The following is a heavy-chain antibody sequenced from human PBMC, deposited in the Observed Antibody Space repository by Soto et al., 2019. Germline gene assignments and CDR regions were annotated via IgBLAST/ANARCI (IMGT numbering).Heavy chain of an antibody. J-gene: IGHJ3*01. Sequence: DVQLLESGGGLVQPGGSLRLSCAASGFTFGNYGMNWVRQAPGKGLEWVAGISGGGGSTYYGDSVKGRFTISRDPCKNTVFLEMKSLRVEATAVYCCAKGFIVVVTVIRPDDAFDVWGQGTLVTVAS. CDR2: ISGGGGST. D-gene: IGHD2-21*02. CDR3: AKGFIVVVTVIRPDDAFDV. V-gene: IGHV3-23*01. CDR1: GFTFGNYG.